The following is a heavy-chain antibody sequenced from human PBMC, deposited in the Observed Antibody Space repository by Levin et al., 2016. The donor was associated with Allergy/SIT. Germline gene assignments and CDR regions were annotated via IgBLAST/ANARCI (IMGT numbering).Heavy chain of an antibody. CDR2: IYYSGST. V-gene: IGHV4-39*01. CDR3: ASLPYSSSWSSYYYYYYMDV. J-gene: IGHJ6*03. Sequence: RQAPGKGLEWIGSIYYSGSTYYNPSLKSRVTISVDTSKNQFSLKLSSVTAADTAVYYCASLPYSSSWSSYYYYYYMDVWGKGTTVTVSS. D-gene: IGHD6-13*01.